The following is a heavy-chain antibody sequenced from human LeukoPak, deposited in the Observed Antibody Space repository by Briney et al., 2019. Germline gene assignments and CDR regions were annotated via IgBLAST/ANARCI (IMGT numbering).Heavy chain of an antibody. D-gene: IGHD3-22*01. Sequence: ASVKVSCKASGYTFIGYYVHWVRQAPGQGLEWMGWINPNSGGTNYAQKFQGRVTMTRDTSISTAHMELSRLRSDDTAVYYCATYPLSGYWYYFHYWGQGTLVTVSS. V-gene: IGHV1-2*02. CDR1: GYTFIGYY. CDR3: ATYPLSGYWYYFHY. J-gene: IGHJ4*02. CDR2: INPNSGGT.